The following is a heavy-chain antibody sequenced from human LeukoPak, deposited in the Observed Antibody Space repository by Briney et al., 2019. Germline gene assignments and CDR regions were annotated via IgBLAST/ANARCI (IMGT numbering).Heavy chain of an antibody. CDR2: IYHSGST. J-gene: IGHJ4*02. CDR1: GYSISSGYY. V-gene: IGHV4-38-2*02. D-gene: IGHD3-22*01. CDR3: ARGGDDSSGYYTEY. Sequence: SETLSLTCTVSGYSISSGYYWGWIRQPPGKGLEWIGSIYHSGSTYYNPSLKSRVTISVDTSKNQFSLKLSSVTAADTAVYYCARGGDDSSGYYTEYWGQGTLVTVSS.